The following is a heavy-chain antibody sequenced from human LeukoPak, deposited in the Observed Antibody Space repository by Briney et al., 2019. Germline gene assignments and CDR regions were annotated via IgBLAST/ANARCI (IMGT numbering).Heavy chain of an antibody. CDR2: IKQDGSEK. D-gene: IGHD4-17*01. Sequence: GGSLRLSCAASGFTISSYWMSWGRQAPGKGLEWVANIKQDGSEKYYVDSVKGRFTISRDNAKNSLYLQMNSLRAEDTAVYYCARDGDYGDYPTHMDVWGKGTTVTVSS. CDR1: GFTISSYW. CDR3: ARDGDYGDYPTHMDV. V-gene: IGHV3-7*01. J-gene: IGHJ6*03.